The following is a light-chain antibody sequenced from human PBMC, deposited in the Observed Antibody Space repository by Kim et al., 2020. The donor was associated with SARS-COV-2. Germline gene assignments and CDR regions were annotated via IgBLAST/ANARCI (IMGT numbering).Light chain of an antibody. Sequence: SPRQAAIITGTGDKLGHKYAYWYQQEQGQSPVLVIYQDSKRPSGIPERFSGSNSGNTATLTISGTQAMDEADYYCQAWDSSTAVFGGGTQLTVL. V-gene: IGLV3-1*01. CDR2: QDS. CDR1: KLGHKY. J-gene: IGLJ2*01. CDR3: QAWDSSTAV.